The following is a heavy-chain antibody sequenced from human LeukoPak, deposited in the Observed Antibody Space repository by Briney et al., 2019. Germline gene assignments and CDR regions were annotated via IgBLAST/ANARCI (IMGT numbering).Heavy chain of an antibody. Sequence: KPSETLSLTCTVSGGSISSYYWSWIRQPPGKGREWIGYIYYSGSTNYNPSLNSRVTISVDTSKTQFSLKLSSVTAADTAVYYCARPITMVRGVGRGSLDAFDIWGQGTMVTVSS. CDR2: IYYSGST. J-gene: IGHJ3*02. D-gene: IGHD3-10*01. CDR3: ARPITMVRGVGRGSLDAFDI. CDR1: GGSISSYY. V-gene: IGHV4-59*08.